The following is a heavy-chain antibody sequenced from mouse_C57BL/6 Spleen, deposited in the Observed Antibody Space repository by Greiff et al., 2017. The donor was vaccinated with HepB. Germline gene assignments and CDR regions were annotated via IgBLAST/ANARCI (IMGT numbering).Heavy chain of an antibody. D-gene: IGHD2-4*01. CDR2: IYPRSGNT. CDR3: ARAGDYDYDQERCFAY. CDR1: GYTFTSYG. V-gene: IGHV1-81*01. Sequence: QVQLQQSGAELARPGASVKLSCKASGYTFTSYGISWVKQRTGQGLEWIGEIYPRSGNTYYNEKFKGKATLTADKSSSTAYMELRSLTSEDSAVYFCARAGDYDYDQERCFAYWGQGTLVTVSA. J-gene: IGHJ3*01.